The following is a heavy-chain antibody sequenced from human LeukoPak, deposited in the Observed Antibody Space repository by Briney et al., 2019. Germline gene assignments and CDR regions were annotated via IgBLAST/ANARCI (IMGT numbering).Heavy chain of an antibody. CDR2: ISGSGGST. D-gene: IGHD6-13*01. V-gene: IGHV3-23*01. CDR3: AKQSAGSAAWYSLHYDF. Sequence: GGSLRLSCAASGFTFTTYAMSWVRQAPGKGLEWVSAISGSGGSTYYADSVKGRFTISRDNSKNTLYLQMNSLRAEDTAVYYCAKQSAGSAAWYSLHYDFWGQGTLVTVSS. J-gene: IGHJ4*02. CDR1: GFTFTTYA.